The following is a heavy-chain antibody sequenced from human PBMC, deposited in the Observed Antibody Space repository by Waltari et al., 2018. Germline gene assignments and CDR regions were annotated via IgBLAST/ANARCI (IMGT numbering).Heavy chain of an antibody. CDR3: AKGRGNKLDFIDGFDI. D-gene: IGHD3-3*01. V-gene: IGHV3-23*01. Sequence: EVYLLESGGDLVLPGGSLRLSCAASRFIFINFALTWVREAPGKGLEWVSSISGTSDKTYYADSVKGRFTISRDNSKNTLYLQINSLRADDTAVYYCAKGRGNKLDFIDGFDIWGQGTMVTVSP. J-gene: IGHJ3*02. CDR1: RFIFINFA. CDR2: ISGTSDKT.